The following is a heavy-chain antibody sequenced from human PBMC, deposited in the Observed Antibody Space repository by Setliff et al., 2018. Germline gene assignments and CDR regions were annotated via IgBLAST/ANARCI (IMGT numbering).Heavy chain of an antibody. CDR3: VREGYSEYFQD. J-gene: IGHJ1*01. CDR1: GASIRSGGSY. Sequence: SETLSLTCTVSGASIRSGGSYWNWIRQHPGKGLEWIGYIYYDGTTNYNPSLKSRVTMSLDTSNNQLSLTLSSVTAADTAVYYCVREGYSEYFQDWGRGTLVTVSS. V-gene: IGHV4-31*03. D-gene: IGHD1-1*01. CDR2: IYYDGTT.